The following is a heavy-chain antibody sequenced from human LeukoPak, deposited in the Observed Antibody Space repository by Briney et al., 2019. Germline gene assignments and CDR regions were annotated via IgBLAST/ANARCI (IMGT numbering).Heavy chain of an antibody. CDR2: INHSGST. D-gene: IGHD2-2*02. CDR1: GGSFSGYY. V-gene: IGHV4-34*01. J-gene: IGHJ5*02. CDR3: ARGGWGYQLLYRRWFDP. Sequence: PSETLSLTCAVYGGSFSGYYWSWIRQPPGKGLEWIGEINHSGSTNYNPSLKSRVTISVDTSKNQFPLKLSSVTAADTAVYYCARGGWGYQLLYRRWFDPWGQGTLVTVSS.